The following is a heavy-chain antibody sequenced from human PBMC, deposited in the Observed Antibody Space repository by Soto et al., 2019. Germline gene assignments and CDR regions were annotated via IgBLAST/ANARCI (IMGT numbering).Heavy chain of an antibody. Sequence: EVQLVESGGGLGQPGGSLRLSCAVSGFTVRPNCVSWVRQAPEKGLECVAIIYSDGTTHYADSVKGRSTPSRDSARNTLYLQMDKLRADDTAVYHCVRDSSYYRSGRGVLDDWGQGPLVTVSS. CDR3: VRDSSYYRSGRGVLDD. J-gene: IGHJ4*02. CDR1: GFTVRPNC. CDR2: IYSDGTT. V-gene: IGHV3-66*01. D-gene: IGHD3-10*01.